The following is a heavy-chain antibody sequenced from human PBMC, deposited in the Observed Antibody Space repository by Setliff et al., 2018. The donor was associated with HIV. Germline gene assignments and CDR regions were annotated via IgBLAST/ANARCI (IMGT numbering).Heavy chain of an antibody. D-gene: IGHD3-10*01. CDR2: IFHSGSA. CDR3: GRRPVYYTSGSYYNDDTPDM. J-gene: IGHJ3*02. CDR1: GGSVGCGSYY. V-gene: IGHV4-39*02. Sequence: LSLTCTVSGGSVGCGSYYWGWIRQPPGKGLEWIGSIFHSGSANYNPSLKSRVTISVDTSKNFFSLTLTSVTSADTAVYYCGRRPVYYTSGSYYNDDTPDMWGQGTLVTVSS.